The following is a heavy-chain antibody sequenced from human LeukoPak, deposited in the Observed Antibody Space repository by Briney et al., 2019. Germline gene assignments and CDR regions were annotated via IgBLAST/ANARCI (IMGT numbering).Heavy chain of an antibody. D-gene: IGHD3-22*01. CDR3: ANPSILCDPSGFPASEYFQH. V-gene: IGHV3-23*01. Sequence: GGSLRLSCAASGFTFSSYAMSWVRQAPGKRLEWVSTISSSYSTYYADSVKGRFTISRDNSKNTVFLQMNSLRAEDTAVYYCANPSILCDPSGFPASEYFQHWGQGTLVTVSS. J-gene: IGHJ1*01. CDR2: ISSSYST. CDR1: GFTFSSYA.